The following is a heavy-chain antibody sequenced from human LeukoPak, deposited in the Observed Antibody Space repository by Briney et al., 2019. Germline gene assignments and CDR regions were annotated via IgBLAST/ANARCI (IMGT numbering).Heavy chain of an antibody. J-gene: IGHJ4*02. D-gene: IGHD3-22*01. CDR2: IKSKTDGGTT. Sequence: PGGTLRLSCAASGVTFSNAWMSCVRQAPGGGPEWVGRIKSKTDGGTTDYAAPVKGRFTISRDDSKNTLYLQMNSLKTEHTAVYYRIGGYYSYWGQGTLVTVSS. V-gene: IGHV3-15*01. CDR3: IGGYYSY. CDR1: GVTFSNAW.